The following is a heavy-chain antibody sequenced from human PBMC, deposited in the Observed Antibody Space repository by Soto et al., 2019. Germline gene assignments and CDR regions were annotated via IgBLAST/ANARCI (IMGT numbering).Heavy chain of an antibody. D-gene: IGHD5-12*01. Sequence: SETLSLTCTVSGGSISSSSYYWGWIRQPPGKGLEWIGSIYYSGSTYYNPSLKSRVTISVDTSKNQFSLKLSSVTAADTAVYYCARMRDSGYDVNLDYWGQGTLVTVSS. V-gene: IGHV4-39*01. J-gene: IGHJ4*02. CDR1: GGSISSSSYY. CDR2: IYYSGST. CDR3: ARMRDSGYDVNLDY.